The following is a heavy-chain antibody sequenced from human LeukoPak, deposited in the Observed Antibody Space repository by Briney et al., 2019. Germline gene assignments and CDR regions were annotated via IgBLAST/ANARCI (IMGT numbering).Heavy chain of an antibody. J-gene: IGHJ4*02. D-gene: IGHD1-26*01. CDR1: GFTFSSYS. Sequence: GGSLRLSCAASGFTFSSYSMSWVRQAPGKGLEWVSSISSSSSYIYYADSVKGRFTISRDNAKNTLYLQMNSLRAEDTAVYYCAKDIDGGSTGDYWGQGTLVTVSS. CDR3: AKDIDGGSTGDY. V-gene: IGHV3-21*04. CDR2: ISSSSSYI.